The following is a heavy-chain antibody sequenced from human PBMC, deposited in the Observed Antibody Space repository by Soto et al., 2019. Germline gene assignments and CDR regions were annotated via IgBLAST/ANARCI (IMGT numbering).Heavy chain of an antibody. Sequence: SETLSLTCAVYGGSFSGYYWSWIRQPPGKGLEWIGEINHSGSTNYNPSLKSRLTISVDTSKNQFSLRLSSVTAADTAMYYCARAYYDSSGYPAFDYWGQGTLVTVSS. CDR1: GGSFSGYY. D-gene: IGHD3-22*01. V-gene: IGHV4-34*01. J-gene: IGHJ4*02. CDR3: ARAYYDSSGYPAFDY. CDR2: INHSGST.